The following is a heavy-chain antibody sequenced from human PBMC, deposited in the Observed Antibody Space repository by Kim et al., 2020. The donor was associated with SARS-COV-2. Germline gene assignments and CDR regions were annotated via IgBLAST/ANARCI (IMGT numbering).Heavy chain of an antibody. D-gene: IGHD3-9*01. CDR3: ARVPQAIRYLDWLGVYGMDV. J-gene: IGHJ6*02. CDR2: IYYSGST. V-gene: IGHV4-59*13. CDR1: GGSISSYY. Sequence: SETLSLTCTVSGGSISSYYWSWIRQPPGKGLEWIGYIYYSGSTNYNPSLKSRVTISVDTSKNQFSLKLSSVTAADTAVYYCARVPQAIRYLDWLGVYGMDVWGQGTTVTVSS.